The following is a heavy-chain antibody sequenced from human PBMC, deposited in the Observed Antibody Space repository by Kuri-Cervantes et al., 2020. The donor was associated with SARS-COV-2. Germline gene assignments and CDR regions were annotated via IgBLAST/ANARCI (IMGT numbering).Heavy chain of an antibody. J-gene: IGHJ6*03. CDR3: ARDLRSTTVTTSYYYYYYYMDV. CDR1: SGSFSGYL. V-gene: IGHV4-34*01. CDR2: INHGGST. Sequence: GSLRLSCAVNSGSFSGYLWNWIRQSPGKGLEWIGEINHGGSTNYNPSLKGRVTMSADTSKNQFSLKLSSVTAADTAVYYCARDLRSTTVTTSYYYYYYYMDVWGKGTTVTVSS. D-gene: IGHD4-11*01.